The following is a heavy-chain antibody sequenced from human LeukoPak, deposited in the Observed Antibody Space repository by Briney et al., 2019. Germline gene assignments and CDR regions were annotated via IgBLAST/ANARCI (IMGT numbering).Heavy chain of an antibody. D-gene: IGHD2-2*01. CDR3: ARGYIVVVTAAKGRGENWFDP. V-gene: IGHV4-38-2*02. CDR1: GYSISSGYY. Sequence: SETLSLTCTVSGYSISSGYYWGWIRQPPGKGLEWIGSIYHSGSTYYNPSLKSRVTISVDTSKNQFSLKLSSVTAADTAVYYCARGYIVVVTAAKGRGENWFDPWGQGTLVTVSS. J-gene: IGHJ5*02. CDR2: IYHSGST.